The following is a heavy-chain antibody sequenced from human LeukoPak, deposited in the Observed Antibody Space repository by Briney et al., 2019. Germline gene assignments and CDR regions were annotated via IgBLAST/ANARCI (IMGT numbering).Heavy chain of an antibody. CDR2: ISYSSAYI. CDR1: GFSFSSYC. Sequence: GGSLRLSCAASGFSFSSYCMNWVRQAPGKGLEWVSSISYSSAYIYYIDSVKGRFTISRDDAKNSLYLQMNSLGAEDTAVYYCASGIYYASVHTWSPVWGQGILVTVSS. D-gene: IGHD3-10*01. J-gene: IGHJ4*02. CDR3: ASGIYYASVHTWSPV. V-gene: IGHV3-21*01.